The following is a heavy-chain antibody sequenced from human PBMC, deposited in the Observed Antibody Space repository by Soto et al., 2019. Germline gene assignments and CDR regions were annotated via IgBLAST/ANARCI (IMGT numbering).Heavy chain of an antibody. D-gene: IGHD6-19*01. CDR1: GFTYSSYV. V-gene: IGHV3-23*01. CDR2: ISGSGGST. Sequence: EVQLLESGGGLVQPGGSLRLSCVASGFTYSSYVMSWVCQAPGKGLEWVSSISGSGGSTYYADSVKGRFTISRDNSKNTLYLQMNSLRAEDTAVYYCAKGSSRWYERFDYWGQGTLVTVSS. CDR3: AKGSSRWYERFDY. J-gene: IGHJ4*02.